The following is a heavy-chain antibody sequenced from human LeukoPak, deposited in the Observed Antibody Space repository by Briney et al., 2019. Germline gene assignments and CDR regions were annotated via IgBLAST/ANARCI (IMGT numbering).Heavy chain of an antibody. CDR2: IYYSGST. J-gene: IGHJ5*02. V-gene: IGHV4-59*11. CDR1: GGSISSHY. CDR3: AREKYCSSTSSLWVFDP. D-gene: IGHD2-2*01. Sequence: SETLSLTCTVSGGSISSHYWSWIRQPPGKGLEWIGYIYYSGSTNYNPSLKSRVTISVDTSKNQFSLKLSSVTAADTAVYYCAREKYCSSTSSLWVFDPWGQGTLVTVSS.